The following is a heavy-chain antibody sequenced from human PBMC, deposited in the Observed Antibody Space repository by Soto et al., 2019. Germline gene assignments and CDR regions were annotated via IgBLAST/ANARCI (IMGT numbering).Heavy chain of an antibody. CDR1: GCSISSNY. V-gene: IGHV4-59*01. J-gene: IGHJ4*02. D-gene: IGHD6-13*01. Sequence: SETLSLTCTVSGCSISSNYWTWIRQPPGKGLEWIGYVYNSGSTNYNPSLKSRVTISEGTSKSQFSLKVNSMTAADTAVYYCARYRREAVAGYTLDNWGQGILVTSPQ. CDR3: ARYRREAVAGYTLDN. CDR2: VYNSGST.